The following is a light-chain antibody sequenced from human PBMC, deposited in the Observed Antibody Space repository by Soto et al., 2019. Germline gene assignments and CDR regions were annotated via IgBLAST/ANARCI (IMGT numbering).Light chain of an antibody. J-gene: IGLJ3*02. Sequence: QSVLTQPRSVSGSPGESVTISCTGTSSDIGAYNYVFWYRQYPGKSPKLMIYDVYKRPSGVPDRFSGSKSANTASLTISGLQTEDEADYHCCSYAGSRSLVFGGGTKVTV. CDR1: SSDIGAYNY. CDR2: DVY. V-gene: IGLV2-11*01. CDR3: CSYAGSRSLV.